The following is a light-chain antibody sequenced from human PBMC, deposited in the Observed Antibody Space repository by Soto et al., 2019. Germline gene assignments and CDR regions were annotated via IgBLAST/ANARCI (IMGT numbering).Light chain of an antibody. CDR3: QQYGSSPLFT. J-gene: IGKJ3*01. Sequence: EIVLTQSPGTLSLSPGERATLSCRASQSVSSSYLAWYQQKPGQAPSLLIYDASSRATGIPDRFSGSGSGTDFTLTISRLEPEDFAVYYCQQYGSSPLFTFGPGTKVDIK. V-gene: IGKV3-20*01. CDR2: DAS. CDR1: QSVSSSY.